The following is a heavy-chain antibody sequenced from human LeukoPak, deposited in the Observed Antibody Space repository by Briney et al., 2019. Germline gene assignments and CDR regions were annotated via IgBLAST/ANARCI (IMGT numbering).Heavy chain of an antibody. V-gene: IGHV4-59*11. CDR3: ASNRIVVVPAAHLRGIQYFQH. D-gene: IGHD2-2*01. CDR1: GGSISSLY. Sequence: PSETLSLTCTVSGGSISSLYWRWIRHPPGEGLEWIGYLYYSGSTNDHPSLKSRVNLSVATSKHLFSLKLSSVTAADTAVYYCASNRIVVVPAAHLRGIQYFQHWGQGTLVTVSS. J-gene: IGHJ1*01. CDR2: LYYSGST.